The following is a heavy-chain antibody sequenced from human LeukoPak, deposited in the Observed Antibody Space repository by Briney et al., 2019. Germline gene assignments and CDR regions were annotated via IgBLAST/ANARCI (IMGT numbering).Heavy chain of an antibody. CDR3: AKVSPYYDFWRISSDYYYYGMDV. D-gene: IGHD3-3*01. CDR1: GFTFSSYA. CDR2: ISGSGGST. V-gene: IGHV3-23*01. Sequence: GGSLRLSCAASGFTFSSYAMSWVRQAPGKGLEWVSAISGSGGSTYYADSVKGRFTISRDNSKSTLYLQMNSLRAEDTAVYYCAKVSPYYDFWRISSDYYYYGMDVWGQGTTVTVSS. J-gene: IGHJ6*02.